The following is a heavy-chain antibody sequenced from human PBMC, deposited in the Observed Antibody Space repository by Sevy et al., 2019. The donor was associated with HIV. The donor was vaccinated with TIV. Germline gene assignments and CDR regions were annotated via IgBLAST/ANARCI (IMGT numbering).Heavy chain of an antibody. D-gene: IGHD4-17*01. J-gene: IGHJ1*01. V-gene: IGHV3-11*01. CDR2: ISSSGSTI. CDR3: ARASTVTLAEYFQH. Sequence: GGSLRLSCAASGFTFSDYYMSWIRQAPGKGLEWVSYISSSGSTIYYADSVKGRFTIPRDNAKNSLYLQMNSLRAEDTAVYYCARASTVTLAEYFQHWGQGTLVTVSS. CDR1: GFTFSDYY.